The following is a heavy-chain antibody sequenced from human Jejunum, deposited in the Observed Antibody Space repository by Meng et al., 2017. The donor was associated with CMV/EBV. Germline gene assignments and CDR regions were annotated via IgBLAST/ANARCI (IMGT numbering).Heavy chain of an antibody. J-gene: IGHJ4*02. V-gene: IGHV3-74*01. CDR2: MNSDGSST. Sequence: FPLRAYWMRLVPPVPEGGLVFVARMNSDGSSTLYADSVTGRFTISRDYAKNTLYLQMNSLRDEDTAVYYCRRQGDSNGVWFPLDSWGPGTLVTVSS. CDR3: RRQGDSNGVWFPLDS. D-gene: IGHD3-16*01. CDR1: FPLRAYW.